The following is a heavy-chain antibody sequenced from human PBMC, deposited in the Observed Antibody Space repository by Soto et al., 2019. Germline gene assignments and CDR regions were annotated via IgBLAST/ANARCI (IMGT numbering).Heavy chain of an antibody. CDR2: IYYSGST. V-gene: IGHV4-39*01. CDR3: ARPRIAVADSYYYYMDV. Sequence: SETLSLTCTVSGGSISSSSYYWGWIRQPPGKGLEWIGSIYYSGSTYYNPSLKSRVTISVDTSKNQFSLKLSSVTAADTAVYYCARPRIAVADSYYYYMDVWGKGTTVTVSS. CDR1: GGSISSSSYY. D-gene: IGHD6-19*01. J-gene: IGHJ6*03.